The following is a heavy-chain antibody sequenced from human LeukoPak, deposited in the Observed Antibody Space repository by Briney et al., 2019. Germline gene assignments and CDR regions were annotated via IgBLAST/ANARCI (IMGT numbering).Heavy chain of an antibody. CDR1: GYTFSRDW. D-gene: IGHD3-3*01. Sequence: GGSLRLSCAASGYTFSRDWMTWVRQAPGKGLEWVANIRQDGGEKFYLDSVKGRFTISRDNSRNSLYLQMKSLRPEDTAVYYCARVSAEWLLSYWGQGTLVTVSS. CDR2: IRQDGGEK. V-gene: IGHV3-7*04. CDR3: ARVSAEWLLSY. J-gene: IGHJ4*02.